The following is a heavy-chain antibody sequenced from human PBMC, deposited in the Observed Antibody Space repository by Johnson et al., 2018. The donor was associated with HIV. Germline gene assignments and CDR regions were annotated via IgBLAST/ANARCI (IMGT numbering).Heavy chain of an antibody. J-gene: IGHJ3*02. Sequence: LVESGGGLVQPGGSLRLSCAASGVTFSSHAMHWVRQAPGKGLDWVAVISYDGSNKYYADSVKGRFTISRDNSKNTLYLQMNSLRAEDTAVYYCAKGVSDSSGYYYGEDAFDIWGQGTMVTVSS. V-gene: IGHV3-30*04. CDR2: ISYDGSNK. D-gene: IGHD3-22*01. CDR3: AKGVSDSSGYYYGEDAFDI. CDR1: GVTFSSHA.